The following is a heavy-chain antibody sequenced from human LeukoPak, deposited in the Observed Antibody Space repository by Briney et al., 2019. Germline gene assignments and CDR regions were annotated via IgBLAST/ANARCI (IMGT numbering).Heavy chain of an antibody. CDR3: ARDARDYYDSSARAFDI. CDR1: GFTFSSYW. J-gene: IGHJ3*02. V-gene: IGHV3-74*01. CDR2: INSDGSST. Sequence: GGSLRLSCAASGFTFSSYWMHWVRHAPGKGLVWVSRINSDGSSTSYADSVKGRFTISRDNAKNTLYLQMNSLRAEDTAVYYYARDARDYYDSSARAFDIWGQGTMVTVSS. D-gene: IGHD3-22*01.